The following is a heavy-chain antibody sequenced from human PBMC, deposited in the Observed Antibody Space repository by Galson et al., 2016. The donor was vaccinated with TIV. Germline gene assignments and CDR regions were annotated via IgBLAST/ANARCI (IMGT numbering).Heavy chain of an antibody. D-gene: IGHD4-17*01. Sequence: SLRLSCAASGFTFSRFGMHWVRQAPGKGLEWVAHISFDGSNTNYADSVKGRFTTSRDNSKKTLYLQMESLRGEDTAIYFCAKDPRDYDDYPYYFDSWGQGTLVAVSS. CDR1: GFTFSRFG. V-gene: IGHV3-30*18. J-gene: IGHJ4*02. CDR2: ISFDGSNT. CDR3: AKDPRDYDDYPYYFDS.